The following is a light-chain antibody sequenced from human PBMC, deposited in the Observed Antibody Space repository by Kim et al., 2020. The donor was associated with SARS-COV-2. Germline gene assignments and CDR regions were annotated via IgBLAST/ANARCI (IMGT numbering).Light chain of an antibody. CDR2: DVS. V-gene: IGLV2-14*03. J-gene: IGLJ1*01. Sequence: QSALTRPASVSASPGQSITISCTGTSSDVGGYNYVSWYQQHTGKAPKLMIYDVSNRPSGVSHRFSGSNSGNTASLTISGLQAEDEADYYSSAYTSGSRYVFGTGTKLTVL. CDR1: SSDVGGYNY. CDR3: SAYTSGSRYV.